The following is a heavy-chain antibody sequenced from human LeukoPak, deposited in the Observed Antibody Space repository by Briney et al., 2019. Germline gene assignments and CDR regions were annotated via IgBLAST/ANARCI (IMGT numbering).Heavy chain of an antibody. CDR2: ISSSGSTI. CDR1: GFTFSSYE. CDR3: AREPPYYDSSGYYDY. J-gene: IGHJ4*02. D-gene: IGHD3-22*01. V-gene: IGHV3-48*03. Sequence: PGGSLRLSCAASGFTFSSYEMNWVRQAPGKGLEWVSYISSSGSTIYYADSVKGRFTISRDNAENSLYLQMNSLRAEDTAVYYCAREPPYYDSSGYYDYWGQGTLVTVSS.